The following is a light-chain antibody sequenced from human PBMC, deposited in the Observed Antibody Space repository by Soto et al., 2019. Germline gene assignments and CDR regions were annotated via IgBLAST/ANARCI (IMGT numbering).Light chain of an antibody. CDR1: NSDIGGYNY. J-gene: IGLJ1*01. V-gene: IGLV2-14*03. CDR3: SSYTRSSTTA. Sequence: QSALTQPASVSGSPGQSTTISCTGTNSDIGGYNYVSWYQHHPGKAPKLMIYDVSNRPSGVSDRFSGSKSGNTASLTISGLQPEDEADYYCSSYTRSSTTAFGTGTKLTVL. CDR2: DVS.